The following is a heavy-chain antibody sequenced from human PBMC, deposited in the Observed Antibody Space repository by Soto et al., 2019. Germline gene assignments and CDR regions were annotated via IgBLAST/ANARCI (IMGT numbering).Heavy chain of an antibody. J-gene: IGHJ4*02. CDR1: GFTFSSYS. D-gene: IGHD2-2*01. V-gene: IGHV3-21*01. CDR3: ARVPDIVVVPAAYYYFDY. CDR2: ISSSSSYI. Sequence: ESGGGLVKPGGSLRLSCAASGFTFSSYSMNWVRQAPGKGLEWVSSISSSSSYIYYADSVKGRFTISRDNAKNSLYLQMNSLRAEDTAVYYCARVPDIVVVPAAYYYFDYWGQGTLVTVSS.